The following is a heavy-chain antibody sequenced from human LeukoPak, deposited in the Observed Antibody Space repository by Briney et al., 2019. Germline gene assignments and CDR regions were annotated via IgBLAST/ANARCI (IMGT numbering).Heavy chain of an antibody. CDR3: ARESRKNPLYSSFDY. D-gene: IGHD6-13*01. Sequence: SETLSLTCTVSGGSISSGGYSWSWIRQHPGKGLEWIGYIYYSGSTYYNPSLKSRVTISVDTSKNQFSLKLSSVTAADTAVYYCARESRKNPLYSSFDYWGQGTLVTVSS. J-gene: IGHJ4*02. CDR2: IYYSGST. V-gene: IGHV4-31*03. CDR1: GGSISSGGYS.